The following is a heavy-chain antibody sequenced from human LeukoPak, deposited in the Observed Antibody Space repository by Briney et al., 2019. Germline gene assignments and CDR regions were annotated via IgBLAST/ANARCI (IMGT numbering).Heavy chain of an antibody. CDR2: IYTTGST. CDR3: ARGSYVGQYSSSSYYYHYMDV. J-gene: IGHJ6*03. Sequence: PSETLSLTCTVSGVSFSSYYWSWIRQPAGKGLEWTGRIYTTGSTNYNPSLKSRLTLSVDTSKNQFSLRLRSVTAADTAVYYCARGSYVGQYSSSSYYYHYMDVWGKGTTVTVSS. D-gene: IGHD6-6*01. CDR1: GVSFSSYY. V-gene: IGHV4-4*07.